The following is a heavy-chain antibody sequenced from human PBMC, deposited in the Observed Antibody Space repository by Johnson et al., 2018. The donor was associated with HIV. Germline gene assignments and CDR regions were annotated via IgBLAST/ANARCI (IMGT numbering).Heavy chain of an antibody. Sequence: MLLVESGGGLVQPGGSLRLSCAASGFTVSSNYMSWVRQAPGKGLEWVSVIYSGGSTYYADSVKGRFTISRDNSKNTLYLQMNSLRAEDTALYYCARLAAYDAFDIWGQGTMVTVSS. CDR1: GFTVSSNY. J-gene: IGHJ3*02. CDR2: IYSGGST. CDR3: ARLAAYDAFDI. V-gene: IGHV3-53*01. D-gene: IGHD6-25*01.